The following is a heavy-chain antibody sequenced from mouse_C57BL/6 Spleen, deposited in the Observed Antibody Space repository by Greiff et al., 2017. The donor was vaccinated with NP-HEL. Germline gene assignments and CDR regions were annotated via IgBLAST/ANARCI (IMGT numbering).Heavy chain of an antibody. Sequence: VQLQQSGAELVKPGASVKMSCKASGYTFTSYWITWVKQRPGQGLEWIGDIYPGSGSTNYNEKFKSKATLTVDTSSSTAYMQLSSLTSEDSAVYYCARWYYGSSVYYFDYWGQGTTLTVSS. CDR2: IYPGSGST. V-gene: IGHV1-55*01. CDR1: GYTFTSYW. D-gene: IGHD1-1*01. CDR3: ARWYYGSSVYYFDY. J-gene: IGHJ2*01.